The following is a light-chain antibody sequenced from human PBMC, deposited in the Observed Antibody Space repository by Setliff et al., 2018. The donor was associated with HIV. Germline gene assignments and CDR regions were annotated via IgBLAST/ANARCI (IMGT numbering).Light chain of an antibody. J-gene: IGLJ2*01. V-gene: IGLV2-23*02. CDR1: SSDIGDYES. CDR3: CSYAGGDTWI. Sequence: QSALTQPASVSGPPGQSITISCTGSSSDIGDYESVSWYQQHPGEVPKLMIYDVTKRPSGVSNRFSASKSGNTASLTISGLQAEDEAHYYCCSYAGGDTWIFGGGTKVTVL. CDR2: DVT.